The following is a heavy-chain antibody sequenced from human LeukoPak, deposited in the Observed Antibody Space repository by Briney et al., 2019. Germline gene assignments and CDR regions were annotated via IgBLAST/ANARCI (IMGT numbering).Heavy chain of an antibody. V-gene: IGHV1-8*03. D-gene: IGHD4-17*01. Sequence: ASVKVSCKASGYTFTSYDINWVRQATGQGLEWMGWMNPNSGNTGYAQKFQGRVTITRNTSISTAYMELSSLRSEDTAVYYCARAHGDYMNYYYYMDVWGKGTTVTISS. J-gene: IGHJ6*03. CDR2: MNPNSGNT. CDR3: ARAHGDYMNYYYYMDV. CDR1: GYTFTSYD.